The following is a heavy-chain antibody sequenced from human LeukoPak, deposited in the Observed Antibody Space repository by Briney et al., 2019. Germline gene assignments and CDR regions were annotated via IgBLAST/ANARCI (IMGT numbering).Heavy chain of an antibody. CDR2: IYYSGST. D-gene: IGHD5-18*01. CDR3: ARASWIHGNDY. J-gene: IGHJ4*02. CDR1: GGSISSGGYY. Sequence: SETLSLTCTVPGGSISSGGYYWSWIRQHPGKGLEWIGYIYYSGSTYYNPSLKSRVTISVDTSKNQFSLKLSSVTAADTAVYYCARASWIHGNDYWGQGTLVTVSS. V-gene: IGHV4-31*03.